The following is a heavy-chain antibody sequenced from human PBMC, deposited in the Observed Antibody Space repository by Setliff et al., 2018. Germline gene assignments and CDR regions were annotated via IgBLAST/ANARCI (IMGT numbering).Heavy chain of an antibody. CDR3: GSRQSPGGGNYYYFMDV. V-gene: IGHV1-69*13. CDR2: IMPVFGTP. CDR1: GGTFRDFA. D-gene: IGHD1-1*01. Sequence: VASVKVSCKASGGTFRDFAISWVRQAPGQGLEWMGGIMPVFGTPDYAQKFEGRVTISADETTTTAYLELSSLRSEDTGVYYCGSRQSPGGGNYYYFMDVWGKGTTVTVSS. J-gene: IGHJ6*03.